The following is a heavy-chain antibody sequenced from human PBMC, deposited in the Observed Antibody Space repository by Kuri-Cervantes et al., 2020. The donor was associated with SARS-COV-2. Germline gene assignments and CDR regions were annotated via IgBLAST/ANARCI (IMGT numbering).Heavy chain of an antibody. CDR2: IYYSGST. V-gene: IGHV4-59*01. CDR1: GGSISSYY. Sequence: GSLRLSCTVSGGSISSYYWSWIRQPPGKGLEWIGYIYYSGSTNYNPPLKSRVTISVDTSKNQFSLKLSSVTAADTAVYYCARGLRGTIFGVVIDYYYGMDVWGQGTTVTFSS. D-gene: IGHD3-3*01. J-gene: IGHJ6*02. CDR3: ARGLRGTIFGVVIDYYYGMDV.